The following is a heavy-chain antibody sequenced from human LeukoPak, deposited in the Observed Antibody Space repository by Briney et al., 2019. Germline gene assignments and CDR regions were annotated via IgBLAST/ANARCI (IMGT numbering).Heavy chain of an antibody. V-gene: IGHV4-59*01. CDR3: AREIIVVVPTAMPIYYYYGMDV. CDR2: IYYSGST. CDR1: GGSISSYY. Sequence: PSETLSLTCTVSGGSISSYYWSWIRQPPGKGLEWIGYIYYSGSTNYNPSLKSRVTISVDTSKNQFSLKLSSVTAADTAVYYCAREIIVVVPTAMPIYYYYGMDVWGQGTTVTVSS. J-gene: IGHJ6*02. D-gene: IGHD2-2*01.